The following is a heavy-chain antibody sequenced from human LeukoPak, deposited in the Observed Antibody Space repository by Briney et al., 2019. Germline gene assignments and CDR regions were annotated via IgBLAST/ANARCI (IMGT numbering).Heavy chain of an antibody. CDR1: GFTFSSYW. D-gene: IGHD3-3*01. V-gene: IGHV3-21*01. Sequence: GGSLRLSCAASGFTFSSYWMNWVRQAPGKGLEWVSSISSSSSYIYYADSVKGRSTISRDNAKNSLYLQMNSLRAEDTAVYYCARAQFLEPLGVILYYGMDVWGQGTTVTVSS. CDR3: ARAQFLEPLGVILYYGMDV. CDR2: ISSSSSYI. J-gene: IGHJ6*02.